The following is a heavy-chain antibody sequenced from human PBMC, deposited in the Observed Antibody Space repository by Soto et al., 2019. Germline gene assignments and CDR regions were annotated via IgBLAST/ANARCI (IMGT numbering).Heavy chain of an antibody. CDR1: GYTLTELS. D-gene: IGHD3-16*02. J-gene: IGHJ4*02. CDR2: FDPEDGET. CDR3: ATTPPRRYDYIWGSYRLYYFDY. Sequence: ASVKVSCKVSGYTLTELSMHWVRQAPGKGLEWMGGFDPEDGETIYAQKFQGRVTMTEDTSTDTAYMELSSLRSEDTAVYYCATTPPRRYDYIWGSYRLYYFDYWAREPWSPSPQ. V-gene: IGHV1-24*01.